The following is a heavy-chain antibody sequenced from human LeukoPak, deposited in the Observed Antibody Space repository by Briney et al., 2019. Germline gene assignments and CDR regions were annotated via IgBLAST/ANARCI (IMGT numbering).Heavy chain of an antibody. CDR3: TRVGYIDEGIDY. Sequence: PGVSLRLSCAASGFTFSNAWMNWVRQAPGKGLEWVANTKQDGSKKSYVDSVKGRFTISRDNAKNSLYLQMNSLRAEDTAIYYCTRVGYIDEGIDYWGQGTLVSVSS. V-gene: IGHV3-7*04. CDR1: GFTFSNAW. J-gene: IGHJ4*02. D-gene: IGHD5-24*01. CDR2: TKQDGSKK.